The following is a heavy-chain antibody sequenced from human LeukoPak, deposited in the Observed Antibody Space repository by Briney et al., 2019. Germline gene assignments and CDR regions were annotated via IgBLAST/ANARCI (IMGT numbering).Heavy chain of an antibody. D-gene: IGHD2-2*01. J-gene: IGHJ5*02. CDR2: TSASGGTT. Sequence: GGSLRLSCAASGLTFSSYAMSWVRQAPGKGLEWVSATSASGGTTYYADSVKGRFTISRDNSKNTLYLQMSSLRAEDTAVYYCAKEPREYCSSTSCPNWIDPWGQGTLVTVSS. V-gene: IGHV3-23*01. CDR3: AKEPREYCSSTSCPNWIDP. CDR1: GLTFSSYA.